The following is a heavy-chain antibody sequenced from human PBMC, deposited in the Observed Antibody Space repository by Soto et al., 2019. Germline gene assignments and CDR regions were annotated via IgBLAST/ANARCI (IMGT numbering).Heavy chain of an antibody. J-gene: IGHJ4*02. V-gene: IGHV3-30*18. Sequence: VGSLRLSCAASGFTFSSYGMHWVRQAPGKGLEWVAVISYDGSNKYYADSVKGRFTISRDNSKNTLYLQMNSLRAEDTAVYYCAKDKEVGWGQGTLVTVSS. CDR3: AKDKEVG. CDR2: ISYDGSNK. CDR1: GFTFSSYG.